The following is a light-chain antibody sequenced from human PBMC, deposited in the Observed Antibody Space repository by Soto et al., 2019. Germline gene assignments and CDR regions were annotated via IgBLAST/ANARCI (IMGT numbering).Light chain of an antibody. CDR3: QQYARPPYA. CDR2: DAS. J-gene: IGKJ2*01. V-gene: IGKV3-20*01. Sequence: EIVLTQSPGTLSLSPGERATISCRASQRISNSYLAWYQQKPGQAPRLLLYDASSRATGIPDRVSGSGSGTDFTLTISRLEPEDFAVYYCQQYARPPYAFGQGTKVDI. CDR1: QRISNSY.